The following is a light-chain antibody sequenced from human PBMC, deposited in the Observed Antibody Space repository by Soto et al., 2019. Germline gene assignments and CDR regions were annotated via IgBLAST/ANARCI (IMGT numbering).Light chain of an antibody. Sequence: EVVMTQSPATLSVSPGERVTFSCRASQSVTTNLAWYQHKPGQSPRLLISDASTGASGIPPRFSGGGSGTEFTLTIDRLQSADFEVYYCQQYDRWPVTFGGGTKVDIK. J-gene: IGKJ4*01. CDR1: QSVTTN. V-gene: IGKV3-15*01. CDR2: DAS. CDR3: QQYDRWPVT.